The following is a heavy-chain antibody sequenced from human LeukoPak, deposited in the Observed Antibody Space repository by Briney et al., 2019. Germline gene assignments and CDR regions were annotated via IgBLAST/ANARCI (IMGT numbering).Heavy chain of an antibody. CDR2: ICTAGDT. J-gene: IGHJ6*02. Sequence: PGGSLRLSCAASGFTFSSYDMHWVRQAPGEGLEWVSAICTAGDTYYPGSVKGRFTISRENAKNSLYLQMNSLRAGDTAVYYCARALTVSIYRSGYYYYYGMDVWGQGTTVTVSS. V-gene: IGHV3-13*01. CDR1: GFTFSSYD. D-gene: IGHD3-10*01. CDR3: ARALTVSIYRSGYYYYYGMDV.